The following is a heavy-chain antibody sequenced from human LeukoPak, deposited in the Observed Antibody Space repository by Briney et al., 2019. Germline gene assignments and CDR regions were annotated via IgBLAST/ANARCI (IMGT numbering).Heavy chain of an antibody. Sequence: ASVKVSCKASGYTFTSYGISWVRQAPGQGLEWMGWISAYNGNTNYAQKLQGRVTMTTDTSTSTACMELRSLRSDDTAVYYCARLKYDNWFDPWGQGTLVTVSS. J-gene: IGHJ5*02. CDR2: ISAYNGNT. V-gene: IGHV1-18*01. D-gene: IGHD2-8*01. CDR1: GYTFTSYG. CDR3: ARLKYDNWFDP.